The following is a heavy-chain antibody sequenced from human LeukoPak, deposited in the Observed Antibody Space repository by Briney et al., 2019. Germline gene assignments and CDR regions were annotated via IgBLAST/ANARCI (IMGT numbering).Heavy chain of an antibody. V-gene: IGHV4-39*07. CDR2: IYYSGGT. J-gene: IGHJ3*02. Sequence: SETLSLTCTVSGGSISSSSYYWGWIRQPPGKGLEWIGSIYYSGGTYYNPSLKSRVTISVDTSKNQFSLKLSSVTAADTAVYYCARRSHTVVTPKAFDIWGQGTMVTVSS. CDR3: ARRSHTVVTPKAFDI. D-gene: IGHD4-23*01. CDR1: GGSISSSSYY.